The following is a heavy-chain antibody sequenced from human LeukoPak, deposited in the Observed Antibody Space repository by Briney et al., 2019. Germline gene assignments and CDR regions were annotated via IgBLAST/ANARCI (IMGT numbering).Heavy chain of an antibody. D-gene: IGHD6-19*01. Sequence: QPGGSLRLSCAASGFTFSSYAMSWVRQAPGKGLEWVSAIGGNGDNTYYADSVKGRFTISRDNSKNTLYLQMNSLRAEDTAVYYCASQYTSGWYVAFEYWGQGALVTVSS. V-gene: IGHV3-23*01. CDR1: GFTFSSYA. CDR3: ASQYTSGWYVAFEY. CDR2: IGGNGDNT. J-gene: IGHJ4*02.